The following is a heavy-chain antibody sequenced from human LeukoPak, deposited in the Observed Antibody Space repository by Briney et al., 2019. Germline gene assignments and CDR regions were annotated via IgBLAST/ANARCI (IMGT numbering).Heavy chain of an antibody. CDR3: ARVVGYYDILTGYSPRYFDY. Sequence: NSSETLSLTCTVSGGSISSYYWGWIRQPPGKGLEWIGSIYYSGSTYYNPSLKSRVTISVDTSKNQFSLKLSSVTAADTAVYYCARVVGYYDILTGYSPRYFDYWGQGTLVTVSS. D-gene: IGHD3-9*01. CDR1: GGSISSYY. V-gene: IGHV4-39*07. J-gene: IGHJ4*02. CDR2: IYYSGST.